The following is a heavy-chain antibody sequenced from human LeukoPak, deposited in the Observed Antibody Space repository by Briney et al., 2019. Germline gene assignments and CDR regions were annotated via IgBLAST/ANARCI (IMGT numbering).Heavy chain of an antibody. CDR3: ATLISGWSLY. CDR1: GSGFTFNNYW. CDR2: INADGSTT. Sequence: GGTLRLSCAASGSGFTFNNYWMHWVRQAPGKGLVWVSRINADGSTTSYADSVRGRFTISRDNAKNTLYLQTNSLRAEDTAVYYCATLISGWSLYWGQGTLVTVSS. J-gene: IGHJ4*02. V-gene: IGHV3-74*01. D-gene: IGHD6-19*01.